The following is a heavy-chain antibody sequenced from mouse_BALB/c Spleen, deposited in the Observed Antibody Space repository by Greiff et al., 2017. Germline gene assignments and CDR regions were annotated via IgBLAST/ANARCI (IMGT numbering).Heavy chain of an antibody. CDR3: ARNYYGVYYAMDY. V-gene: IGHV5-17*02. Sequence: EVQGVESGGGLVQPGGSRKLSCAASGFTFSSFGMHWVRQAPEKGLEWVAYISSGSSTIYYADTVKGRFTISRDNPKNTLFLQMTSLRSEDTAMYYCARNYYGVYYAMDYWGQGTSVTVSS. CDR2: ISSGSSTI. D-gene: IGHD2-1*01. CDR1: GFTFSSFG. J-gene: IGHJ4*01.